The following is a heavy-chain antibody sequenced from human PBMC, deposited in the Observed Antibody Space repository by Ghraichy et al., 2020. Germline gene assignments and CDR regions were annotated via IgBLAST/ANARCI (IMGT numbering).Heavy chain of an antibody. V-gene: IGHV3-33*01. J-gene: IGHJ4*02. CDR3: ARDPSGSYTYFDY. CDR2: IWFDGSNK. D-gene: IGHD1-26*01. CDR1: GFTFSSYV. Sequence: GESLNISCAASGFTFSSYVMHWVRQAPGKGLEWVAVIWFDGSNKYYADSVKGRFTISRDNSKNTLYLQMNSLRAEDTAVYYCARDPSGSYTYFDYWGQGTLVIVSS.